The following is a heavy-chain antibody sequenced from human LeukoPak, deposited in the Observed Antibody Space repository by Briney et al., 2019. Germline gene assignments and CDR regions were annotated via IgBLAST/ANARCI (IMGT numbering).Heavy chain of an antibody. V-gene: IGHV3-66*01. J-gene: IGHJ4*02. CDR3: ARGPGGYHNT. D-gene: IGHD5-12*01. CDR2: IYSGGST. CDR1: EFSVGSNY. Sequence: GGSLRLSCAASEFSVGSNYMTWVRQAPGKGLEWVSLIYSGGSTYYADSVKGRFTISRDNSKNTLYLQMNSLRAEDTAVYYCARGPGGYHNTGGQGTLVTVSS.